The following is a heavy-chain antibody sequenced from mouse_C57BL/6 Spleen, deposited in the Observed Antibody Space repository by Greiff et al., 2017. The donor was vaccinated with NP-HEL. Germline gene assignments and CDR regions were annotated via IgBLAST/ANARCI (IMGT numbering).Heavy chain of an antibody. J-gene: IGHJ3*01. CDR2: IYPGSGST. Sequence: QVQLQQPGAELVKPGASVKMSCKASGYTFTSYWITWVKQRPGQGLEWIGDIYPGSGSTNYNGKFKGKATLTADKSSSTAYMQLSSLTSEDSAVYFCARSSYDYDRGFAYWGQGTLVTVSA. CDR3: ARSSYDYDRGFAY. V-gene: IGHV1-55*01. D-gene: IGHD2-4*01. CDR1: GYTFTSYW.